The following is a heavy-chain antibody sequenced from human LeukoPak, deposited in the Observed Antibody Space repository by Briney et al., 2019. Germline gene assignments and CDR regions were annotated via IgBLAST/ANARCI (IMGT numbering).Heavy chain of an antibody. J-gene: IGHJ4*02. CDR3: AREDSYGYFDH. CDR2: LIPNSGDT. D-gene: IGHD5-18*01. Sequence: GASVKVSCKASGYNFIGYYMHWVRQAPGQGIEWMGRLIPNSGDTTYGQKFQGRVAVTRDTSINTVYMELSRLTFDDTAVYYCAREDSYGYFDHWGQGTRVTVSS. V-gene: IGHV1-2*06. CDR1: GYNFIGYY.